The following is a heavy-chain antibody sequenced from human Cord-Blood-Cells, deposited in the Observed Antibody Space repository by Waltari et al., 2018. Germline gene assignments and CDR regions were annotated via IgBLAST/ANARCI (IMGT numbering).Heavy chain of an antibody. CDR1: GGCISSSSYY. J-gene: IGHJ3*02. CDR2: IYYSGST. Sequence: QLQLQESGPGLVKPSETLSLTCTVSGGCISSSSYYWVWLRQPPGKGLEWIGSIYYSGSTYYNPSLKSRVTISVDTSKNQFSLKLSSVTAADTAVYYCARHDIAAAGTSYAFDIWGQGTMVTVSS. D-gene: IGHD6-13*01. CDR3: ARHDIAAAGTSYAFDI. V-gene: IGHV4-39*07.